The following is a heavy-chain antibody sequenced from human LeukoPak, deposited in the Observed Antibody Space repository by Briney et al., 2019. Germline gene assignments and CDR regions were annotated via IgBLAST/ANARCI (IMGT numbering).Heavy chain of an antibody. J-gene: IGHJ4*02. CDR1: GGSINSHSYY. Sequence: SETLSLTCTVSGGSINSHSYYWGWIRQPPGKGLEWIGSVYYDGTSYSNPSLTSRAAVFVDTSRDEVSLDLSFVTAADTAVYYCVRHMSTNTGYFDSCGQGTLVSVSS. CDR3: VRHMSTNTGYFDS. D-gene: IGHD5-24*01. V-gene: IGHV4-39*01. CDR2: VYYDGTS.